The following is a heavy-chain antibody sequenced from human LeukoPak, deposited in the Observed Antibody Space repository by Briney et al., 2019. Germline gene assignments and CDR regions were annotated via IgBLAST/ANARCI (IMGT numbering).Heavy chain of an antibody. CDR2: ISGSGGST. V-gene: IGHV3-23*01. Sequence: HPGGSLRLSCAASGFTFNNYAMSWVRQAPGKGLEWVSGISGSGGSTYYADSVKGRFTISRDNSKNTVYLQMNSLRAEDTAVYYCATRHYNDSRGYYYYYFEYWGQGTLVTVSS. J-gene: IGHJ4*02. D-gene: IGHD3-22*01. CDR3: ATRHYNDSRGYYYYYFEY. CDR1: GFTFNNYA.